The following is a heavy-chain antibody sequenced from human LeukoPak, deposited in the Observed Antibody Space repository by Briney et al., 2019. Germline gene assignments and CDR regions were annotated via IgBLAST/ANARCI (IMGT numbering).Heavy chain of an antibody. D-gene: IGHD3-10*01. Sequence: SETLSLTCAVYGGSFSGYYWSWIRLPPGKGLEWIGSIRYSGRTYYKPSLKSRVTLSVDTSKNQLLLNLRSVTAADTAMYYCAREFNGSPDYLGQGTLVTVSS. CDR3: AREFNGSPDY. CDR1: GGSFSGYY. J-gene: IGHJ4*02. V-gene: IGHV4-34*01. CDR2: IRYSGRT.